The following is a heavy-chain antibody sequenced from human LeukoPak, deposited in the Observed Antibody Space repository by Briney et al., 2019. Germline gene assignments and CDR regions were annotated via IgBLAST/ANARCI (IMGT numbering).Heavy chain of an antibody. CDR2: ISYDGSNK. J-gene: IGHJ4*02. V-gene: IGHV3-30*14. Sequence: GGSLRLSCAASGFTFTDYYMSWIRQAPGKGLEWVAVISYDGSNKYYADSVKGRFTISRDNSKNTLYLQTNSLRAEDTAVYYCARWLGGAYYFDYWGQGTLVTVSS. D-gene: IGHD3-16*01. CDR3: ARWLGGAYYFDY. CDR1: GFTFTDYY.